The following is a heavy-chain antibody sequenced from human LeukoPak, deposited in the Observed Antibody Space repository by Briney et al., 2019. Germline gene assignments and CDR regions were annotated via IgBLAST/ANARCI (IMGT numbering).Heavy chain of an antibody. CDR2: ISYDGSNK. V-gene: IGHV3-30*18. J-gene: IGHJ4*02. CDR1: GFTFSSYG. Sequence: GGSLRLSCAASGFTFSSYGMHWVRQAPGKGLEWVAVISYDGSNKYYADSVKGRFTISRDNSKNTLYLQMNSLRAEDTAVYYCAKDLIGAAAGRDPIDYWGQGTLVTVSS. CDR3: AKDLIGAAAGRDPIDY. D-gene: IGHD6-13*01.